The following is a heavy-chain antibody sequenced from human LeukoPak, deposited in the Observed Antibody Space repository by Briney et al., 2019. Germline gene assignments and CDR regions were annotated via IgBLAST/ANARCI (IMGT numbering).Heavy chain of an antibody. V-gene: IGHV1-69*01. CDR3: ASAPRGLCRSEYFQH. CDR2: IIPIFGTA. J-gene: IGHJ1*01. CDR1: GGTFSSYA. D-gene: IGHD2/OR15-2a*01. Sequence: AAVKVSCKASGGTFSSYAISWVRQAPGQGLEWMGGIIPIFGTANYVQKFQGRVTITADESTSTAYMELSSLRSEDTAVYYCASAPRGLCRSEYFQHWGQGTLVTVSS.